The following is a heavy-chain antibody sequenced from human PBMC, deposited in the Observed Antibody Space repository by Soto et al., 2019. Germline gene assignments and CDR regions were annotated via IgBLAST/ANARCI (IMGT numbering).Heavy chain of an antibody. V-gene: IGHV1-18*04. CDR1: GYACINFV. CDR2: IRGYNGDT. D-gene: IGHD2-2*01. Sequence: ASVSGSFKTSGYACINFVMTLFRHSPVQCLELVGEIRGYNGDTNYAPKLQGRVTMTTDTSTSTAYLELRTLRSDDTAFYYCARGPPRTTDSWGQGPLLTVSS. J-gene: IGHJ4*02. CDR3: ARGPPRTTDS.